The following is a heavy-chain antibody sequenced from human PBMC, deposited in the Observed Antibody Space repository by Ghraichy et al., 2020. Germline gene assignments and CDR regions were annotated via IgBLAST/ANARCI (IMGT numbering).Heavy chain of an antibody. CDR3: ARDSYSGYDYDFDY. J-gene: IGHJ4*02. D-gene: IGHD5-12*01. Sequence: LSLTCAASGFTFSSYWMHWVRQAPGKGLVWVSRINSDGSSTTYADSVKGRFTISRDNAKNTLYLQMNSLRAEDTAVYYCARDSYSGYDYDFDYWGQGTLVTVSS. V-gene: IGHV3-74*01. CDR1: GFTFSSYW. CDR2: INSDGSST.